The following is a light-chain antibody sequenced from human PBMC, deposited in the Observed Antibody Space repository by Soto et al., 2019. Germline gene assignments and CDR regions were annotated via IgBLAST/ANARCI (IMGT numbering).Light chain of an antibody. CDR3: QSYDSSLSGSCV. V-gene: IGLV1-40*01. CDR2: GNS. J-gene: IGLJ1*01. CDR1: SSNIGAGYV. Sequence: VLTQPPSVSGAPGQGVTISCTGSSSNIGAGYVVHWYQQLPGTAPKLLIYGNSNRPSGVPDRFSGSKSGTSASLAITGLQAEDEADYYCQSYDSSLSGSCVFGTGTKVTVL.